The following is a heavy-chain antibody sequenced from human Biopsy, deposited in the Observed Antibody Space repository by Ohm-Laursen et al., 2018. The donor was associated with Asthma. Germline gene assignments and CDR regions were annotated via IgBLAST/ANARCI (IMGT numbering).Heavy chain of an antibody. CDR2: IMTVFGTK. CDR3: ARCQVGYSSGWSLLLKKIYYSGMDV. Sequence: SSVKVSCKAPGGTFSNFAISWVRQAPGQGLEWLGGIMTVFGTKNYAQKFQGRVTITAGESTSTAYMEVTSLRSEDTAIYYCARCQVGYSSGWSLLLKKIYYSGMDVWGQGTAVTVSS. CDR1: GGTFSNFA. J-gene: IGHJ6*02. D-gene: IGHD6-19*01. V-gene: IGHV1-69*01.